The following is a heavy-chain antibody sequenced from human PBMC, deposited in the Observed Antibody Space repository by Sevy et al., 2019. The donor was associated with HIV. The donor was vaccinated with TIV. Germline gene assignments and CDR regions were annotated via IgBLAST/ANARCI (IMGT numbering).Heavy chain of an antibody. V-gene: IGHV3-33*01. CDR1: GFTFSNYA. CDR3: ARGGYYYDNAAYYALDS. D-gene: IGHD3-22*01. J-gene: IGHJ4*02. CDR2: IWSDGAYQ. Sequence: GGSLSLSCAATGFTFSNYAMHWVRQAPGKGMEWVAIIWSDGAYQYYGDSVKGRFTISRDNSKNTLYLQMNNVRVEDTAVYYCARGGYYYDNAAYYALDSWGQGTLVTVSS.